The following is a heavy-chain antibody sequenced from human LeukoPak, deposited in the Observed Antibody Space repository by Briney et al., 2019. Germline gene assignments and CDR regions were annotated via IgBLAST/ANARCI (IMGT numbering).Heavy chain of an antibody. CDR3: ARRKAAAGIWFDP. D-gene: IGHD6-13*01. CDR2: VYYSGST. CDR1: GGSISSSSYY. Sequence: AETLSLPRTVSGGSISSSSYYWGWIRQPTGTGLERIRSVYYSGSTYYNPSLKSRVTISVDTSKNQFSLKLSSVTAADTAVYYCARRKAAAGIWFDPWGQGTLVTVSS. J-gene: IGHJ5*02. V-gene: IGHV4-39*01.